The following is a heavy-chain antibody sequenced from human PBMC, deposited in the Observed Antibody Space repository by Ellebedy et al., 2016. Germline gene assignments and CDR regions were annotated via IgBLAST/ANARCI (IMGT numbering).Heavy chain of an antibody. CDR3: RQGHYFDQ. CDR1: GFSFNTFF. J-gene: IGHJ4*02. Sequence: GGSLRLXXGASGFSFNTFFMGWVRQAPGKGLEWVSTISAGGDNTQFADSVKGRFTVSRDNSRNTVYLQMNNLRVDDTALYYCRQGHYFDQWGQGALVTVSS. CDR2: ISAGGDNT. V-gene: IGHV3-23*01.